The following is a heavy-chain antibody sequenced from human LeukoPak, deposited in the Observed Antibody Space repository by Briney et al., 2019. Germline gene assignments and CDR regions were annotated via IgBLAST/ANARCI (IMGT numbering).Heavy chain of an antibody. D-gene: IGHD3-22*01. CDR2: MYTSGST. CDR1: GGSISSGY. J-gene: IGHJ6*02. V-gene: IGHV4-4*07. CDR3: ASTPPSASSGYYMDV. Sequence: SETLSLTCTVSGGSISSGYWSWIRQPAGKGLEWIGRMYTSGSTNYNPSLKSRVTISVDTSTNQFSLKLSSVTAADTAVYYCASTPPSASSGYYMDVWGQGTTVTVSS.